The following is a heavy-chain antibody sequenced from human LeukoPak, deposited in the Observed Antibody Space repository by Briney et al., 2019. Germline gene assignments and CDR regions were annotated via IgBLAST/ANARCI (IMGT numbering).Heavy chain of an antibody. CDR1: GSTFSSYS. CDR2: ISGTGSTI. D-gene: IGHD2-8*01. J-gene: IGHJ4*02. Sequence: GGSLRLSCAASGSTFSSYSMNWVRQAPGKGLERVSYISGTGSTIYYADSVKGRFTISTDDAKNSLYLQMNSLRDEDTAVYYCARDMYFDYWGQGALVTVSS. V-gene: IGHV3-48*02. CDR3: ARDMYFDY.